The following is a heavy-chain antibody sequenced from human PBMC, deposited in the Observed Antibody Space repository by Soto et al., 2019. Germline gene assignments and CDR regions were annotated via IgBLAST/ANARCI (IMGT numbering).Heavy chain of an antibody. CDR2: ISSGSAYI. D-gene: IGHD1-26*01. J-gene: IGHJ5*02. CDR1: TFNSYS. V-gene: IGHV3-21*06. CDR3: TRDQGGSYDSWFDP. Sequence: EVQLVESGGGLVKPGGSLRLSCSFTFNSYSLNWVRQAPGKGLEWVSSISSGSAYIKYADSVNGRFTISRDNANSFLYLQMSSLGVDDTALYYCTRDQGGSYDSWFDPWGQGTLVSVSS.